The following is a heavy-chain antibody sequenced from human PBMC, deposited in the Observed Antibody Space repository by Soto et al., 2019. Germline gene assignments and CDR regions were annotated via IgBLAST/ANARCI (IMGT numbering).Heavy chain of an antibody. CDR1: GFTFSSYA. Sequence: EVQLLESGGGLVQPGGSLRLSCAASGFTFSSYAMSWVRQAPGKGLEWVSAISGSGGSTYYADSVKGRFTISRDNSTNALYLQMNSLRAEDTAVYYCAKDAWIQLTYNWFDPWGQGTLVTVSS. CDR3: AKDAWIQLTYNWFDP. CDR2: ISGSGGST. J-gene: IGHJ5*02. V-gene: IGHV3-23*01. D-gene: IGHD5-18*01.